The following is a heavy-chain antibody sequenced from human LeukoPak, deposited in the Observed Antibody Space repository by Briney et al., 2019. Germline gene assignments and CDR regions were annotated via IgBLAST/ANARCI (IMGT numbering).Heavy chain of an antibody. Sequence: GPLRLSCAASGFTSSDYYMSWIRHAPGKGLEWVSYISSSSSHIYYADSVKGRFTISRDNAKNSLYLQMNSLRAEDTAVYYCARVWAYGDYERPPDYWGQGTLVTVSS. J-gene: IGHJ4*02. D-gene: IGHD4-17*01. CDR3: ARVWAYGDYERPPDY. CDR2: ISSSSSHI. CDR1: GFTSSDYY. V-gene: IGHV3-11*06.